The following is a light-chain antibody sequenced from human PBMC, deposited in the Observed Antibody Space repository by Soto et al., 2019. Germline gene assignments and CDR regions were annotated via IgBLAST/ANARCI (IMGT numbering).Light chain of an antibody. CDR3: SSYTSRSTTV. J-gene: IGLJ7*01. CDR2: NFL. CDR1: SSDVGGYNY. V-gene: IGLV2-14*01. Sequence: QSVLTQPASVSGSPGQSITISCTGTSSDVGGYNYVSWYQQHPGNAPKLIIYNFLTRPSGVSHRLSGSKSGNTASLTISGLQAEDEANYYCSSYTSRSTTVFGGGTQLTVL.